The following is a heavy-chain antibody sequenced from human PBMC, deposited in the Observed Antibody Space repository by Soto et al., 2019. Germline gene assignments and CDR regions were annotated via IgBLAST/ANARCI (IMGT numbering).Heavy chain of an antibody. J-gene: IGHJ2*01. Sequence: QVHLQESGPGLVKPSETLSITCSVSGGSISNYYWSWIRQPAGKRLEWIGRIYSTGSTNYNPSLESRVTMSPDTSQKQISLQLTSVTAADTAVYYCAREAFSGGVWSFDLWGRGTLVTVSS. V-gene: IGHV4-4*07. CDR1: GGSISNYY. CDR2: IYSTGST. D-gene: IGHD2-15*01. CDR3: AREAFSGGVWSFDL.